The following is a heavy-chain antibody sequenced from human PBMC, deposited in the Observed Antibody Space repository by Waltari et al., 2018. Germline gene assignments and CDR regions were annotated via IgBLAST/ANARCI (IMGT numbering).Heavy chain of an antibody. V-gene: IGHV3-74*01. CDR3: TRAFVNIAARGMDV. Sequence: EVQLVESGGSLVQPGGSLRLSCIASGFTFSGHWMYWVRQAPGKGLVWVSRIDSYGGSTSYADSVKGRFTISRDNAKNTLYLQMNTLRAEDTAVYYCTRAFVNIAARGMDVWGQGTTVTVSS. CDR2: IDSYGGST. D-gene: IGHD6-6*01. CDR1: GFTFSGHW. J-gene: IGHJ6*02.